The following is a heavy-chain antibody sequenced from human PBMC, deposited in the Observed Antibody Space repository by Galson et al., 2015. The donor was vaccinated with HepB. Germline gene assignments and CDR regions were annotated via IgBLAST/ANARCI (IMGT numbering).Heavy chain of an antibody. V-gene: IGHV5-51*01. CDR2: IYPGDSDT. J-gene: IGHJ3*02. Sequence: QSGAEVKKPGESLKISCKGSGYSFTSYWIGWVRQMPGKGLEWMGIIYPGDSDTRYSPSFQGQVTISADKSISTAYLQWSSLKASDTAMYYCARLGGARNRYYSSGYYRNAFDIWGQGTMVTVSS. CDR1: GYSFTSYW. CDR3: ARLGGARNRYYSSGYYRNAFDI. D-gene: IGHD3-22*01.